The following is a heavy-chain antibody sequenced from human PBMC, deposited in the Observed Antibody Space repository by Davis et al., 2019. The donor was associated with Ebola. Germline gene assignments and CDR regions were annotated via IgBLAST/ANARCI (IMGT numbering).Heavy chain of an antibody. V-gene: IGHV3-30*14. CDR2: ISDDGNNK. Sequence: GGSLRLSCAVSGFTFSNYAMHWVRQAPGKGLEWVALISDDGNNKYYADSVKGRFTISRDSSMNTVYLQMSSLRAEDTAVYYCARAEDDYGEYPDALDIWGQGTVVTVSS. CDR1: GFTFSNYA. D-gene: IGHD4-17*01. J-gene: IGHJ3*02. CDR3: ARAEDDYGEYPDALDI.